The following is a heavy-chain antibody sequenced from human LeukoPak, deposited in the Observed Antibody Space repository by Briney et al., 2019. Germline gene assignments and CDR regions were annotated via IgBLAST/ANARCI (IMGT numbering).Heavy chain of an antibody. D-gene: IGHD1-20*01. CDR3: ARPVLRGYDNCGY. V-gene: IGHV1-2*06. CDR2: INPNSGGT. J-gene: IGHJ4*02. Sequence: ASVKVSCKASGYTFTGYYMHWVRQAPGQGLEWMGRINPNSGGTNYAQKFQGRVTMTRDTSISTAYMELSRLRSDDTAVYYCARPVLRGYDNCGYWGQGTLVTVSS. CDR1: GYTFTGYY.